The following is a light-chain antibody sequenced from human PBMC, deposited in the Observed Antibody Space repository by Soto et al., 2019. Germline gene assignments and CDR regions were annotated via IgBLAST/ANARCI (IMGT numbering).Light chain of an antibody. Sequence: DIQMTQSPSTLSASVGDRVTITCRASQGISSWLAWYQQKPGEAPKILIYKASSLESGVPSRFSGSGSGTEFTLTISSLQPDDFATDYCQQYDYYPYTFGQGTKLEIK. CDR3: QQYDYYPYT. V-gene: IGKV1-5*03. J-gene: IGKJ2*01. CDR2: KAS. CDR1: QGISSW.